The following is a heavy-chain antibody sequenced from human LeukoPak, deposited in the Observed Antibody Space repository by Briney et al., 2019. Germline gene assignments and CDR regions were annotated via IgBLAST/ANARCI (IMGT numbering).Heavy chain of an antibody. Sequence: ASVTVSCKASGYTFTNDGISWVRQAPGQGLEGMGWIGTKSGNTNYAPSFQARVTLTTDTSSTTAYMELRSLTSDDTSAYYCARTPLGKMHAFDIWGQGTIVTVSS. CDR3: ARTPLGKMHAFDI. D-gene: IGHD7-27*01. CDR2: IGTKSGNT. V-gene: IGHV1-18*01. J-gene: IGHJ3*02. CDR1: GYTFTNDG.